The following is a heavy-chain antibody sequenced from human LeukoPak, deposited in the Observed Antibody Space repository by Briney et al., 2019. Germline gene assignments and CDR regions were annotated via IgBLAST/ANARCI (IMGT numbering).Heavy chain of an antibody. CDR3: ARVLGGYGGRRFDY. V-gene: IGHV4-59*01. CDR2: IYYSGST. CDR1: GGSISSYY. Sequence: PSETLSLTCTVSGGSISSYYWSWIRQPPGKGLEWIGYIYYSGSTNYNPSLKSRVTISLDTSKNQFSLKLSSVTAADTAVYYCARVLGGYGGRRFDYWGQGTLVTVPS. D-gene: IGHD1-26*01. J-gene: IGHJ4*02.